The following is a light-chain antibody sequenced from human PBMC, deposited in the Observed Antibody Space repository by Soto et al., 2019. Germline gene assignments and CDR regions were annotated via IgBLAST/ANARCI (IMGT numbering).Light chain of an antibody. CDR1: SNDIGIYKY. J-gene: IGLJ3*02. Sequence: QSALTQPASVSGSPGQSITISCTGTSNDIGIYKYVSWYQQHPGKAPKLMIFEVSYRPLGVSNRFSGSKSGNTASLTISGLQADDEADYYCLSYTTSGTRVFGGGTKLTVL. CDR3: LSYTTSGTRV. CDR2: EVS. V-gene: IGLV2-14*01.